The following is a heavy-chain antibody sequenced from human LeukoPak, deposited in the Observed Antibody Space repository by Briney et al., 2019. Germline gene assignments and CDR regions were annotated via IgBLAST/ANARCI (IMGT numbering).Heavy chain of an antibody. D-gene: IGHD3-10*01. J-gene: IGHJ4*02. Sequence: PSETLSLTCTVSGYSISSGYYWGWIRQPPGKGLEWIGSIYHSGSTYYNPSLKSRVTISVDTSKNQFSLKLSSVTAADTAVYYCASGGYYYGSGSHDYWGQGTLVTVSS. V-gene: IGHV4-38-2*02. CDR2: IYHSGST. CDR3: ASGGYYYGSGSHDY. CDR1: GYSISSGYY.